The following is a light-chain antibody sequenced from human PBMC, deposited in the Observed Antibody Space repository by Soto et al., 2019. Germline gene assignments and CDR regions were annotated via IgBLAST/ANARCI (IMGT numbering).Light chain of an antibody. CDR3: CSYAGTDSFVV. Sequence: QSALTQPASVSGSPGQSITISCAGTRSDVGSYSLVSWYQQLPGKAPKLITSEVTKRSSGVSTRFSGSKSGNTASLTISGLRADDEADYYCCSYAGTDSFVVFGGGTQLTVL. J-gene: IGLJ2*01. CDR1: RSDVGSYSL. V-gene: IGLV2-23*02. CDR2: EVT.